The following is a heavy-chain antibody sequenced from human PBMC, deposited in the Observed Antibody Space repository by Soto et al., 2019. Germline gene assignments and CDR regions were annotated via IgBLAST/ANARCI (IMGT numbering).Heavy chain of an antibody. CDR3: ARATQVIAARPYYYYYMDV. D-gene: IGHD6-6*01. Sequence: GGSLRLSCAASGFTFSSYSMNWVRQAPGKGLEWVSSISSSSSYIYYADSVKGRFTISRDNAKNSLYLQMNSLRAEDTAVYYCARATQVIAARPYYYYYMDVWGKGTTVTVSS. CDR1: GFTFSSYS. CDR2: ISSSSSYI. J-gene: IGHJ6*03. V-gene: IGHV3-21*01.